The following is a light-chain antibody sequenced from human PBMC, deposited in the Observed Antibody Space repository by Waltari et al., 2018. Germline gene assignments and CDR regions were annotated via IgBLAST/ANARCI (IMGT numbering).Light chain of an antibody. CDR1: QTVRTTY. CDR3: QQYDISPLT. Sequence: VLTQSPGTLYLSPADSATLLCRASQTVRTTYLAWYQQKPGHAPPLLIYDTSSGATGIPDRFGGSGSGTYFSLTISSLEPEDFAVYYCQQYDISPLTFGGGTKVETK. CDR2: DTS. J-gene: IGKJ4*01. V-gene: IGKV3-20*01.